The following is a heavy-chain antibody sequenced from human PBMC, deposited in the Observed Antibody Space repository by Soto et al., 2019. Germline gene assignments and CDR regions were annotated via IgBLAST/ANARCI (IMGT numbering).Heavy chain of an antibody. V-gene: IGHV4-34*01. CDR1: GGSFSGYY. Sequence: SETLSLTCAVYGGSFSGYYWSWIRQPPGKGLEWIGEINHSGSTNYNPSLKSRVTISVDTSKNQFSLKLSSVTAADTAVYYCARTSGGCSSTSCSADKYYYYYYMDVWGKGTTVTVSS. D-gene: IGHD2-2*01. CDR2: INHSGST. CDR3: ARTSGGCSSTSCSADKYYYYYYMDV. J-gene: IGHJ6*03.